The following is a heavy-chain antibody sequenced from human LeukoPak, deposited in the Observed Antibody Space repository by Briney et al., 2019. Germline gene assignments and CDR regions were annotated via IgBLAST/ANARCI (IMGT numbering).Heavy chain of an antibody. V-gene: IGHV3-30-3*02. J-gene: IGHJ4*02. Sequence: PGGSLRLSCAASGFTFSSYAMHWVRQAPGKGLEWVAVISYDGNNKYYADPVKGRFTISRDNSKNTLFLQMNSLRAEDTAVYYCAKHSYRVDSFTDYWGQGTLVTVSS. CDR1: GFTFSSYA. CDR3: AKHSYRVDSFTDY. D-gene: IGHD5-12*01. CDR2: ISYDGNNK.